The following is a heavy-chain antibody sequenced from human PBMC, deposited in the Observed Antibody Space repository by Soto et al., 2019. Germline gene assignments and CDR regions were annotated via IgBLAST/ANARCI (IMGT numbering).Heavy chain of an antibody. CDR3: ARIRGGGYNWDESSYFDY. CDR1: GYTLTDLS. V-gene: IGHV1-24*01. J-gene: IGHJ4*02. Sequence: ASVKVSCKVSGYTLTDLSMHWVRQAPGKGLEWMGGFDPEDGETIYAQKFQGRVTMTEDTSTDTAYMELSSLRSEDTATYYCARIRGGGYNWDESSYFDYWGQGTLVTVSS. CDR2: FDPEDGET. D-gene: IGHD5-12*01.